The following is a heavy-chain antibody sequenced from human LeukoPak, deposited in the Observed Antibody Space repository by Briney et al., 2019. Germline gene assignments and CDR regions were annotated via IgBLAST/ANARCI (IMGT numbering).Heavy chain of an antibody. CDR2: INHSGST. CDR1: GGSFSGYY. CDR3: ARVYYYDSSGYYLPPSYFDL. J-gene: IGHJ2*01. Sequence: SETLSLTCAVYGGSFSGYYWSWIRQPPGKGLEWIGEINHSGSTNYNPSLKSRVTISVDTSKNQFSLKLSSVTAADTAVYYCARVYYYDSSGYYLPPSYFDLWGRGTLVTVSS. D-gene: IGHD3-22*01. V-gene: IGHV4-34*01.